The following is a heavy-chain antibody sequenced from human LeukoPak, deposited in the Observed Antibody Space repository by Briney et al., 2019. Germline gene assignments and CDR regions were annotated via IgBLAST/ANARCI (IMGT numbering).Heavy chain of an antibody. J-gene: IGHJ4*02. CDR1: GYTFTSYY. V-gene: IGHV1-46*01. CDR3: ARDIVVVPAAMILDY. Sequence: ASVKVSRKASGYTFTSYYMHWVRQAPGQGLEWMGIINPSGGSTSYAQKFQGRVTMTRDTSTSTVYMELSSLRSEDTAVYYCARDIVVVPAAMILDYWGQGTLVTVSS. CDR2: INPSGGST. D-gene: IGHD2-2*01.